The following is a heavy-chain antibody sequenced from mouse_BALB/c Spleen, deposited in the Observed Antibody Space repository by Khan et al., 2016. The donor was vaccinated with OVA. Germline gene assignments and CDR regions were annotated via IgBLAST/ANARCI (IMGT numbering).Heavy chain of an antibody. D-gene: IGHD2-10*01. V-gene: IGHV2-6-1*01. CDR3: ARQPYYHYYVMDY. CDR2: IWSDGST. J-gene: IGHJ4*01. CDR1: GFSLTNYG. Sequence: VQLQQSGPGLVAPSQSLSITCTISGFSLTNYGVHWVRQPPGKGLEWLVVIWSDGSTTYNSTLKSRLIISQYNSKSQVFLKMNSLQTDDTAMYYCARQPYYHYYVMDYWGQGTSVTVSS.